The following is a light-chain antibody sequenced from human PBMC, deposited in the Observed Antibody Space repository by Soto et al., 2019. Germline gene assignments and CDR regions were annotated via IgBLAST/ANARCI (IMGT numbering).Light chain of an antibody. CDR3: QVWDKSSDDVV. V-gene: IGLV3-21*02. CDR1: NIGSKS. CDR2: DDR. Sequence: SYELTQPPSVSVAPGQTARIPCGGNNIGSKSVHWYQQRPGQAPVLVVYDDRDRPSGIPERFSGSNSGNTATLTISRVEAGDEADYYCQVWDKSSDDVVFGGGTKLT. J-gene: IGLJ2*01.